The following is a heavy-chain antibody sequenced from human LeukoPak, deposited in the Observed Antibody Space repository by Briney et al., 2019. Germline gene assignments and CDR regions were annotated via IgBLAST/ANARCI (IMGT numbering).Heavy chain of an antibody. V-gene: IGHV4-34*01. CDR2: INHSGST. CDR3: ARGVVTIFGVVTTFDY. Sequence: PSETLSLTCAVYGGSFSGYYWSWIRQPPGKGLEWIGEINHSGSTNYNPSLKSRVTISVDTSKNQFSLKLSPVTAADTAVYYCARGVVTIFGVVTTFDYWGQGTLVTVSS. CDR1: GGSFSGYY. D-gene: IGHD3-3*01. J-gene: IGHJ4*02.